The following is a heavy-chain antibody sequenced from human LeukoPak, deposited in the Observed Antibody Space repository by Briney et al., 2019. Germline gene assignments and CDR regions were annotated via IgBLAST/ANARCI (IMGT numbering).Heavy chain of an antibody. Sequence: GGSLRLSCAASGFTFSGYDMHWVRQAPGKGLEWVAFIRYDGSNKYYAEPLKGRFTISRDNAKNSLYLQMNSLRAEDTAVYYCARGVRRGPYGMDVWGQGTTVTVSS. CDR3: ARGVRRGPYGMDV. CDR2: IRYDGSNK. CDR1: GFTFSGYD. V-gene: IGHV3-30*02. D-gene: IGHD2-8*01. J-gene: IGHJ6*02.